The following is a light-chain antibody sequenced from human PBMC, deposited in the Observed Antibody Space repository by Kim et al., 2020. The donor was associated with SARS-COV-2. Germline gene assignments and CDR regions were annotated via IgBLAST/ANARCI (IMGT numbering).Light chain of an antibody. CDR2: GAS. CDR1: QSINTN. Sequence: VSPGETATVACRARQSINTNLAWHQQKPGQAPRLLIYGASARAIDIPGRFSGRGSGTEFNLTINSLQSEDCAVYYCQQLHNWPLTFGGGTKVDIK. V-gene: IGKV3-15*01. J-gene: IGKJ4*01. CDR3: QQLHNWPLT.